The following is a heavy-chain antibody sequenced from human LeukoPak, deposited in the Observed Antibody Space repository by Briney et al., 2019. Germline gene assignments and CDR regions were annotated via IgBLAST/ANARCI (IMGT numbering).Heavy chain of an antibody. Sequence: PLQTLSLGSNVGGGSSSPYYWSCVWQPPGKELNWLGDIYHSGSGGTNHNPSLKSRVTISVDTSKNQFSLKLSSVTAADTAVYYCARHAVYAGSGWSFDYWGQGTLVTVSS. CDR3: ARHAVYAGSGWSFDY. J-gene: IGHJ4*02. CDR1: GGSSSPYY. D-gene: IGHD6-19*01. V-gene: IGHV4-59*08. CDR2: IYHSGSGGT.